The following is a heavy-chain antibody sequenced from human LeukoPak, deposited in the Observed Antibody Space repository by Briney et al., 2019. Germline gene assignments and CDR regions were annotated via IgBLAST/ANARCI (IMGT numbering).Heavy chain of an antibody. Sequence: SVKVSCKTSGGTFSSYAITWVRQTPGQGLEWMGGIIPIFGTTNYAQKLQGRVTMTTDTSTSTAYMELRSLRSDDTAVYYCARDFSSLLWFGAAGYWGQGTLVTVSS. CDR1: GGTFSSYA. CDR2: IIPIFGTT. V-gene: IGHV1-69*05. D-gene: IGHD3-10*01. J-gene: IGHJ4*02. CDR3: ARDFSSLLWFGAAGY.